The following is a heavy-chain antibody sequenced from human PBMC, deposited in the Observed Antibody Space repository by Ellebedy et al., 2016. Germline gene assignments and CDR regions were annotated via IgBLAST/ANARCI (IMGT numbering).Heavy chain of an antibody. Sequence: GGSLRLSXAASGFSTYTFSNYAMNWVRQAPGKGLEWVATISGRAVNTYYADSVKGRFIISRDNSTKMLFLHMNSLRVEDAALYYCTQDTHGYNQPIGLWGRGTLVAVSS. D-gene: IGHD5-24*01. CDR2: ISGRAVNT. V-gene: IGHV3-23*01. CDR3: TQDTHGYNQPIGL. J-gene: IGHJ4*02. CDR1: GFSTYTFSNYA.